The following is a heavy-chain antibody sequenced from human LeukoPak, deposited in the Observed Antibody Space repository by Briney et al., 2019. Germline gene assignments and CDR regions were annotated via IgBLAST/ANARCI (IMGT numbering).Heavy chain of an antibody. V-gene: IGHV1-18*01. CDR1: GYTFTSYG. J-gene: IGHJ5*02. D-gene: IGHD3-10*01. Sequence: VASVKVSCKASGYTFTSYGISWVRQAPGQGLEWMGWISAYNGNTNYAQKLQGRVTMTTDTSTSTAYMELRSQRSDDTAVYYCARDGAGWFGGNWFDPWGQGTLVTVSS. CDR2: ISAYNGNT. CDR3: ARDGAGWFGGNWFDP.